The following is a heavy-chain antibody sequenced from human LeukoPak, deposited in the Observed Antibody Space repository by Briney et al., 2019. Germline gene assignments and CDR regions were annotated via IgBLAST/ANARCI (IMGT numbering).Heavy chain of an antibody. V-gene: IGHV1-2*06. CDR1: GCTFTSYG. Sequence: ASVKVSCKASGCTFTSYGISWVRQAPGQGLEWMGRINPNSGGTNYAQKFQGRVTMTRDTSISTAYMELSRLRSDDTAVYYCARDYYDSSGYYDGWGQGTLVTVSS. CDR3: ARDYYDSSGYYDG. CDR2: INPNSGGT. J-gene: IGHJ4*02. D-gene: IGHD3-22*01.